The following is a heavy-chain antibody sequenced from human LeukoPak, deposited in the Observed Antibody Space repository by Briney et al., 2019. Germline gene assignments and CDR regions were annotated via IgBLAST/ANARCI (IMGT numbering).Heavy chain of an antibody. CDR1: GGSIRSYY. CDR2: IYYSESI. D-gene: IGHD3-22*01. CDR3: ARVGGYPLSAFDI. V-gene: IGHV4-59*08. J-gene: IGHJ3*02. Sequence: PSETLSLTCAVSGGSIRSYYWSWIRQPPGEGLEWIGYIYYSESINYNPSLKSRITISVDTSKNQFSLKLNSVTAADTAVYFCARVGGYPLSAFDIWGQGTMVTVSS.